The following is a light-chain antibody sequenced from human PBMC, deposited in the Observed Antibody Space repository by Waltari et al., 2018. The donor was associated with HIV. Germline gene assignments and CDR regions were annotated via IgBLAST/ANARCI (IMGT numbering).Light chain of an antibody. CDR3: QQYHVRSPLT. J-gene: IGKJ4*01. CDR1: QTVSCD. Sequence: IQLTQSPAALSVSPGERAVLSCRASQTVSCDLAWYPFHPGQAATPLVYDTSVRAPGVPERFRGSVSGTDFTLTISGLQSEDFAVYYCQQYHVRSPLTFGGGT. V-gene: IGKV3D-15*01. CDR2: DTS.